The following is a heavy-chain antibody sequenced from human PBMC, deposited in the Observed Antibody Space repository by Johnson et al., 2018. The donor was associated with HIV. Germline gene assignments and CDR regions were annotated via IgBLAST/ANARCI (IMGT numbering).Heavy chain of an antibody. Sequence: QVQLVESGGGFVQPGGSLRLSCAASGFTFSSYAMHCVRQAPGQGLEWVAVISYDGSNKYYADSVKGRFTISRDNSKNTLYLQMNSLRAGDTALYYCARAVCRGGRCYSHDAFDIWGQGTMVTVSS. CDR3: ARAVCRGGRCYSHDAFDI. D-gene: IGHD2-15*01. CDR1: GFTFSSYA. CDR2: ISYDGSNK. J-gene: IGHJ3*02. V-gene: IGHV3-30-3*01.